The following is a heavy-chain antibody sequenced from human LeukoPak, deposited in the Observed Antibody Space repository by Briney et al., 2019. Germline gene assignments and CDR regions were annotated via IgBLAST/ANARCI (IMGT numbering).Heavy chain of an antibody. J-gene: IGHJ4*02. Sequence: PSETLSLTCTVSGGSISISSSYWGWIRQPPGKGLEWIGSIHHSGNTHYNPSLKSRVIISVDTSKNQFSLKVTSVTAADTAVYYCARTRPLFYWGQGTLVTVSS. CDR2: IHHSGNT. D-gene: IGHD3-10*01. CDR3: ARTRPLFY. CDR1: GGSISISSSY. V-gene: IGHV4-39*01.